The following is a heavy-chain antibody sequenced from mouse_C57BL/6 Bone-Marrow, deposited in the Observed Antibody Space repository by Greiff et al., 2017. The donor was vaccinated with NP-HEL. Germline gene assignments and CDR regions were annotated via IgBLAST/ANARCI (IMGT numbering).Heavy chain of an antibody. V-gene: IGHV14-4*01. CDR1: GFTITDDY. CDR3: TTAYYGSSYDAMDY. Sequence: VQLKESGAELVRPGASVKLSCTASGFTITDDYMHWVKQRPEQGLEWIGWIDPENGDTEYASKFQGKATITADTSSTTAYLQLSSLTSEDTAFYCGTTAYYGSSYDAMDYWGQGTSVTVSS. J-gene: IGHJ4*01. CDR2: IDPENGDT. D-gene: IGHD1-1*01.